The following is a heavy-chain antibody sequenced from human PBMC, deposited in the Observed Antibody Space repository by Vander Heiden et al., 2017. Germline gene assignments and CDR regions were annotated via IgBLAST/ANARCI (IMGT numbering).Heavy chain of an antibody. V-gene: IGHV3-21*01. D-gene: IGHD4-4*01. CDR3: GIDMRLTTVTTYDY. J-gene: IGHJ4*02. CDR1: AFTFSSYS. Sequence: EVQLAESGGGLVKPVGSLRLSWAASAFTFSSYSMNWVRQAPGKGLEWVSSISSSSSYIYYADSVKGRFTISRDNAKNSLYLQMNSLRAEDTAVYYCGIDMRLTTVTTYDYWGQGTLVTVSS. CDR2: ISSSSSYI.